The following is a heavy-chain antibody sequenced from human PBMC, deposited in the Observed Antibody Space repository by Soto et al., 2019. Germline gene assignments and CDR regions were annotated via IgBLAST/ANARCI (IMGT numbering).Heavy chain of an antibody. V-gene: IGHV3-30-3*01. CDR2: ISYDGNDK. Sequence: GGSLRLSCAASGFTFSNFAMHWVRQAPGKGLEWVAVISYDGNDKYHADSVKGRFTVSRDNSKNTLYVQMNSLRPEDTAIYYCARDGTKTVPAGFDYWGQGALVTVSS. D-gene: IGHD2-2*01. CDR3: ARDGTKTVPAGFDY. J-gene: IGHJ4*02. CDR1: GFTFSNFA.